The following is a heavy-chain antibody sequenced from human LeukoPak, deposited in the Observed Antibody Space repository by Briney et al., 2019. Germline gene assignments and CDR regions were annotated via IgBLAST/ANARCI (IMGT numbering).Heavy chain of an antibody. CDR1: GFTFSSYW. CDR2: INSDGSST. D-gene: IGHD1-26*01. CDR3: ARDPHIVGAPDYFDY. Sequence: GGSLGLSCAASGFTFSSYWMHWVRQAPGKGLVRVSRINSDGSSTSYADSVKGRFTISRDNAKNTLYLQMNSLRAEDTAVYYCARDPHIVGAPDYFDYWGQGTLVTVSS. V-gene: IGHV3-74*01. J-gene: IGHJ4*02.